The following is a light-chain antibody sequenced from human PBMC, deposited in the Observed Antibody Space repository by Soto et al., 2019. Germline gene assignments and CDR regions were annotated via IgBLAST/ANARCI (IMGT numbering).Light chain of an antibody. V-gene: IGLV3-21*02. J-gene: IGLJ2*01. CDR1: NIGSKS. CDR3: QVWDSSSYHPV. Sequence: SYELTQPPSVSVPPGQTARITCGGKNIGSKSVQWYQQKPGQAPVVVVSDNSDRPSGIPERFSGSNSGNTATLTISRVEAGDEADYYCQVWDSSSYHPVFGGGTTVTVL. CDR2: DNS.